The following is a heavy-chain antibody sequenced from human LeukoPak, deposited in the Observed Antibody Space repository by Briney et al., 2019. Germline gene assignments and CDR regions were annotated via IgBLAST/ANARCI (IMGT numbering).Heavy chain of an antibody. J-gene: IGHJ4*02. V-gene: IGHV5-51*01. CDR2: IYPGDSDT. CDR1: GYSFSRYC. Sequence: GESLKISCKGSGYSFSRYCIGWVRQMPGKGLECMGIIYPGDSDTRYRPSFQGQVTISADKSISTAYLQWSSLKASDTAMYYCARLEVGSYGPFDYWGQGTLVTVSS. D-gene: IGHD5-18*01. CDR3: ARLEVGSYGPFDY.